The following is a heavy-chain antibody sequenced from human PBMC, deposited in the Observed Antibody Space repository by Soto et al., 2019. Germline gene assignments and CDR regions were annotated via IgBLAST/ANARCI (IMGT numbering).Heavy chain of an antibody. J-gene: IGHJ6*02. Sequence: SETMSLTCTVSGGSISSGGYYWSWIRQHPGKGLGWIGYIYYSGSTYYNPSLKSRVTISVDTSKNQFSLKLSSVTAADTAVYYCARDHLYDSSGYYYYYGMYVWGQGTTVTVSS. V-gene: IGHV4-31*03. CDR2: IYYSGST. CDR3: ARDHLYDSSGYYYYYGMYV. D-gene: IGHD3-22*01. CDR1: GGSISSGGYY.